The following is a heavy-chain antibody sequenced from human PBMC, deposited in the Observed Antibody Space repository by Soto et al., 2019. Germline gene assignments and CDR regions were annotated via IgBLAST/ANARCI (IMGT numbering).Heavy chain of an antibody. V-gene: IGHV3-53*02. Sequence: EVQLVETGGGLIQPGGSLRLSCAVSGLTVSSNYMSWLRQAPGKGLEWVSVIYSDGGTYYADSVKGRFTISKDNSKNTLYLQLSRLRAEDTAMYYCASMVRGAPVVFWGQGTLVTVSS. CDR2: IYSDGGT. J-gene: IGHJ4*02. CDR3: ASMVRGAPVVF. D-gene: IGHD3-10*01. CDR1: GLTVSSNY.